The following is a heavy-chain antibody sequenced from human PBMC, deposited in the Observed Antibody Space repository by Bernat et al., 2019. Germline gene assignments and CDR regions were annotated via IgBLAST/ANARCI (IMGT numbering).Heavy chain of an antibody. CDR2: IKQDGSEK. CDR3: ATSMAAAGND. D-gene: IGHD6-13*01. J-gene: IGHJ4*02. Sequence: EVQLVESGGGLVQSGGSLRLSCAASGFTFSSSWMTWVRQAPGKGLEWVANIKQDGSEKYYVDSVKGRFTISRDNAKNSLYLQMNSLRAEDTAVYYCATSMAAAGNDWGQGTLVTVSS. CDR1: GFTFSSSW. V-gene: IGHV3-7*03.